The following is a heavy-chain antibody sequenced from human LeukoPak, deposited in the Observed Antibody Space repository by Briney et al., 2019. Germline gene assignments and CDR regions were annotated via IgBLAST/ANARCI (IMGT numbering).Heavy chain of an antibody. CDR2: ISTSRST. J-gene: IGHJ4*02. D-gene: IGHD3-22*01. V-gene: IGHV4-4*07. CDR3: ARVRYSDSSVLTRKRSYYFDY. CDR1: GGSISSYY. Sequence: SETLSLTCTVSGGSISSYYWSWIRQPAGKVLESIGHISTSRSTNYNPSLKSRVTMSVDTSKNQFSLKLSSVTAADTAVYYCARVRYSDSSVLTRKRSYYFDYWGQGTLVTVSS.